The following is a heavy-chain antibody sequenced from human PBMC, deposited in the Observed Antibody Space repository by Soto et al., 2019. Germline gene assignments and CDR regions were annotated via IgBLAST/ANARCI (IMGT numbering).Heavy chain of an antibody. CDR1: GGSFSGYY. V-gene: IGHV4-34*01. J-gene: IGHJ4*02. CDR3: ASRSYCSGGSCYSPLDY. CDR2: INHSGST. D-gene: IGHD2-15*01. Sequence: ETLSLTCAVYGGSFSGYYWSWIRQPPGKGLEWIGEINHSGSTNYNPSLKSRVTISVDTSKNQFSLKLSSVTAADTAVYYCASRSYCSGGSCYSPLDYWGQGTLVTVS.